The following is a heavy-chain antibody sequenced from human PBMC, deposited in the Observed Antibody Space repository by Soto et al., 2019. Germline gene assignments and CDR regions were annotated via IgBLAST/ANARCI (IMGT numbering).Heavy chain of an antibody. D-gene: IGHD2-15*01. Sequence: GGSLRLSCAASGYTFSTYWMNWVRQAPGKGLEWVANIKQDGSEKYYVDSVRGRFTISRDNAKNSLYLQMNSLRAEDTAVYYCARDQTYCSGGKCYFISYFFDWWGQGTLVTVSS. CDR1: GYTFSTYW. V-gene: IGHV3-7*01. CDR2: IKQDGSEK. J-gene: IGHJ4*02. CDR3: ARDQTYCSGGKCYFISYFFDW.